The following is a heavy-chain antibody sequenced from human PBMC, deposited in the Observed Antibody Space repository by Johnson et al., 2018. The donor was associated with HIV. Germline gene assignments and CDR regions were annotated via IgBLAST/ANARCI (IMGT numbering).Heavy chain of an antibody. CDR3: VTECGYWWCLNAFDI. V-gene: IGHV3-15*01. CDR1: GFTFSNAW. D-gene: IGHD2-8*02. CDR2: IKSKTDGGTT. Sequence: VQLVESGGGLVKPGGSLRLSCAASGFTFSNAWMSWVRQAPGKGLEWVGRIKSKTDGGTTDYAAPVKGRFTISRDDSKTTLSLQMNSLKTEDTAVYYCVTECGYWWCLNAFDIWGQGTMVTVSS. J-gene: IGHJ3*02.